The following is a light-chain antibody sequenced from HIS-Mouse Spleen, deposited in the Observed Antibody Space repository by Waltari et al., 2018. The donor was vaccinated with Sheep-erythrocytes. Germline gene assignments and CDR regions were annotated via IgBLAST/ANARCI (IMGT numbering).Light chain of an antibody. V-gene: IGLV2-8*01. CDR2: EVS. CDR3: SSYAGSNNYV. CDR1: SSDVGGYNY. J-gene: IGLJ1*01. Sequence: QSALTQPRSVSGSPGQSVTISCTGTSSDVGGYNYVSWYQQHPGKAPKLMVYEVSKRPSGVPYRFAGSKSGTTASLAFSGLQAEDEADYYCSSYAGSNNYVFGTGTKVTVL.